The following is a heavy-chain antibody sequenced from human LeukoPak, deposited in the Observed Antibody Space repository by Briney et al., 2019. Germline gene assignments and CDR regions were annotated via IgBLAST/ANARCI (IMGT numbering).Heavy chain of an antibody. J-gene: IGHJ4*02. D-gene: IGHD6-19*01. CDR1: GFTFTTYA. V-gene: IGHV3-23*01. CDR3: AKGSSQYYFDS. Sequence: GGSLRLSCAASGFTFTTYAMYWVRQAPGKGLEWVSASGHGGDTYYTDSVKGRFTISRDISKNTLYLQMSSLRAEDTALYYCAKGSSQYYFDSWGQGTLVTVSS. CDR2: SGHGGDT.